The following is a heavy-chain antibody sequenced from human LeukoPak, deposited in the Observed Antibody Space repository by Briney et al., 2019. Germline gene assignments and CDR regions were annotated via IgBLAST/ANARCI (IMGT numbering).Heavy chain of an antibody. CDR2: INPNSGGT. CDR1: GYTFTGYY. Sequence: GASVKVSCKASGYTFTGYYMHWVRQAPGQGLEWMGWINPNSGGTNYAQKFQGRVTMTRDTSISTAYMELSRLRSDDTAVYYCARDLVSSGWHDAFDIWGQGTMVTVSS. D-gene: IGHD6-19*01. CDR3: ARDLVSSGWHDAFDI. J-gene: IGHJ3*02. V-gene: IGHV1-2*02.